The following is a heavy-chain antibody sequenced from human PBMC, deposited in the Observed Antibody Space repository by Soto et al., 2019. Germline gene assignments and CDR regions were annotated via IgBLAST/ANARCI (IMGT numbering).Heavy chain of an antibody. V-gene: IGHV4-59*01. CDR1: GGSISSYY. CDR2: IYYSGST. Sequence: SETLSLTCTVSGGSISSYYWSWIRQPPGKGLEWIGYIYYSGSTNYNPSLKSRVTISVDTSKNQFSLKLSSVTAADTAVYYCARDYGGNLLDYWGQGTLVTVAS. CDR3: ARDYGGNLLDY. D-gene: IGHD4-17*01. J-gene: IGHJ4*02.